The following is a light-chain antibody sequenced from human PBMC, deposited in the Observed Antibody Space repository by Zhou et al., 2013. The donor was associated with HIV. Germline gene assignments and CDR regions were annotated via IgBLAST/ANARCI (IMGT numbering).Light chain of an antibody. V-gene: IGKV1-9*01. CDR3: QQFNSYPL. Sequence: IQLTQSPSSLSASVGDRVTITCRASQGISSYLAWYQQKPGKAPKLLIFAASTLQSGVPSRFGGSGSGTDFTLTISSLQPEDFATYYCQQFNSYPLFGGGTKVEI. CDR2: AAS. J-gene: IGKJ4*01. CDR1: QGISSY.